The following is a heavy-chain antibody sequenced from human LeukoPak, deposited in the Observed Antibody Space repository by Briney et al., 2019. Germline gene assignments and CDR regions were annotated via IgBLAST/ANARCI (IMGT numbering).Heavy chain of an antibody. CDR3: ARDAFRGLGY. J-gene: IGHJ4*02. D-gene: IGHD3/OR15-3a*01. CDR1: GGSISSSSYY. Sequence: SETLSLTCTVSGGSISSSSYYWGWIRQPPGKGLEWIGSIYYSGSTYYNPSLKSRVTISVDTSKNQFSLKLSSVTAADTAVYYCARDAFRGLGYWGQGTLVTVSS. V-gene: IGHV4-39*07. CDR2: IYYSGST.